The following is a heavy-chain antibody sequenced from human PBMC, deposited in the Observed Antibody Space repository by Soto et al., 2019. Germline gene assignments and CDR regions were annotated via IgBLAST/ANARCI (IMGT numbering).Heavy chain of an antibody. V-gene: IGHV5-51*01. Sequence: PGESLKISCKGSGYSFTSYWIGWVRQMPGKGLEWMGIIYPGDSDTRYSPSFQGQVTISADKSISTAYLQWSSLKASDTAMYYCARFTTSHHYYYYGMDVWGQGTTVTVSS. CDR3: ARFTTSHHYYYYGMDV. J-gene: IGHJ6*02. CDR2: IYPGDSDT. CDR1: GYSFTSYW. D-gene: IGHD2-2*01.